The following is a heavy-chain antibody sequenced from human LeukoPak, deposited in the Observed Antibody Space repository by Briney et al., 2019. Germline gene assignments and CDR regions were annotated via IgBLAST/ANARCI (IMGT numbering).Heavy chain of an antibody. CDR1: GFTFSSYD. CDR2: ISGSGGST. J-gene: IGHJ4*02. V-gene: IGHV3-23*01. D-gene: IGHD1-26*01. CDR3: AKSWDSGTYFYFPY. Sequence: GGSLRLACAAYGFTFSSYDMSWVRQAPGKGLEWVSNISGSGGSTYYADSVKGRFTISRDNSKNKLYLQMNSLRAEDTAAYYCAKSWDSGTYFYFPYWGQACLVTVSS.